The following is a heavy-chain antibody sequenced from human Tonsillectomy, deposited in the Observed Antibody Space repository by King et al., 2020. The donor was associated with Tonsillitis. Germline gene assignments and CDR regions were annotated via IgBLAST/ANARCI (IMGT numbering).Heavy chain of an antibody. CDR1: GGSISNGGHY. D-gene: IGHD6-13*01. Sequence: QLQESGPGLVKPSQTLSLTCTVSGGSISNGGHYWSWIRQLPGKGLEWIGYIYNSGSTYSKPSLKSRVTISIDTSKNQFSLRLNSVTAADTAVYYCARGFGVPTAGNYYLDYWGQGTLVTVSA. V-gene: IGHV4-31*03. J-gene: IGHJ4*02. CDR2: IYNSGST. CDR3: ARGFGVPTAGNYYLDY.